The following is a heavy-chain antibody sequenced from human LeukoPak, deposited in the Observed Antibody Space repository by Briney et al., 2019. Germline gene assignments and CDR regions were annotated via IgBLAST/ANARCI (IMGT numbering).Heavy chain of an antibody. CDR2: ISAFNGNT. D-gene: IGHD5-24*01. J-gene: IGHJ4*02. CDR3: ARDWDRYNGIDY. CDR1: GYTFTSYG. V-gene: IGHV1-18*01. Sequence: ASVKVSCKASGYTFTSYGFTWVRQAPGQGLEWMGWISAFNGNTNYAQKLQGRVTMTTDTSTSTAYMELRSLRSDDTAVYYCARDWDRYNGIDYWGQGTLVTVSS.